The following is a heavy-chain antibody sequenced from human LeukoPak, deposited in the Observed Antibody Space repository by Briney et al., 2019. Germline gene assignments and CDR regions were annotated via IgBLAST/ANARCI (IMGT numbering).Heavy chain of an antibody. Sequence: ASVKVSCKASGYTFTSYDINWVRQATGQGLEWMGIINPSGGSTSYAQKFQGRVTMTRDMSTSTVYMELSSLRSEDTAVYYCARDTATYYYGSETDDYWGQGTLVTVSS. CDR1: GYTFTSYD. J-gene: IGHJ4*02. CDR2: INPSGGST. V-gene: IGHV1-46*01. D-gene: IGHD3-10*01. CDR3: ARDTATYYYGSETDDY.